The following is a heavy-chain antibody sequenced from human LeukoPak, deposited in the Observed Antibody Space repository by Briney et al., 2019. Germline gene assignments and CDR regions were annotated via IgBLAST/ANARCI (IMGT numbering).Heavy chain of an antibody. CDR3: ARRGSGASLEYYFDL. Sequence: SETLSLTCTVSGGSISSGGYYWNWIRQHPGKGLEWIGYIYYSGSTYYNPSLKSRLTISVDTSKNRFSLKLSSVTAADTAVYYCARRGSGASLEYYFDLWGRGTLVTVSS. V-gene: IGHV4-31*03. D-gene: IGHD1-14*01. CDR1: GGSISSGGYY. CDR2: IYYSGST. J-gene: IGHJ2*01.